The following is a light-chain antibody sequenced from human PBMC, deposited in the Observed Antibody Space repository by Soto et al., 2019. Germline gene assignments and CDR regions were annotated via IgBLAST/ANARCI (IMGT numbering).Light chain of an antibody. CDR2: GAS. Sequence: EIVLTPSPGTLSLSPRERATLSCRASQSVSSSYLAWYQQKPGQAPRLLIYGASSRATGIPDRFSGSGSGTDFTLTISRLEPEDFAVYYCQQYGSSPPYTFGQGTKLEIK. J-gene: IGKJ2*01. CDR1: QSVSSSY. CDR3: QQYGSSPPYT. V-gene: IGKV3-20*01.